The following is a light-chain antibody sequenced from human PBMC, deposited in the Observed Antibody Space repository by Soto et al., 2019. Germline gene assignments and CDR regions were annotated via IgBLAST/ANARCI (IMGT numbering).Light chain of an antibody. CDR2: QTS. J-gene: IGKJ5*01. Sequence: EIVLTQSPATLSSFPGDRITLSCRASQYINTRLAWYRHRPGQAPRLLIYQTSIRAAGIPARFSGSGSGTDFTLTISRLEPEDFAVYFCQRYGSSPLITFGQGTRLEIK. CDR3: QRYGSSPLIT. CDR1: QYINTR. V-gene: IGKV3-20*01.